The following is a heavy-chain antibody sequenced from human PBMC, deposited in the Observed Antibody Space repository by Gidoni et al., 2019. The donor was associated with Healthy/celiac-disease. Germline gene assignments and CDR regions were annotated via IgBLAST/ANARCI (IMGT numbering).Heavy chain of an antibody. V-gene: IGHV3-72*01. CDR1: GFTFSDHY. CDR2: TRNKANSYTT. J-gene: IGHJ3*02. Sequence: EVQLVESGGGLVQPGGSLRLSCAASGFTFSDHYMDWVRQAPGKGLEWVGRTRNKANSYTTEYAASVKGRFTISRDDSKNSLYLQMNSLKTEDTAVYYCARGPPYSSGDAAFDIWGQGTMVTVSS. CDR3: ARGPPYSSGDAAFDI. D-gene: IGHD6-19*01.